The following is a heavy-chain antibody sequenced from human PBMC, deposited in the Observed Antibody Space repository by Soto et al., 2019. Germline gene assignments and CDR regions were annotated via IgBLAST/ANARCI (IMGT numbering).Heavy chain of an antibody. CDR2: IIPIFGTA. V-gene: IGHV1-69*01. Sequence: QVQLVQSGAEVKKPGSSVKVSCKASGGTFSSYAISWVRQAPGQGLEWMGGIIPIFGTANYAQKFQGRVTMTADESTSTADMELSSLRSEDTAVYYCARPASDTYYHGSGSYLSYYYYGMDVWGQGTTVTVSS. CDR3: ARPASDTYYHGSGSYLSYYYYGMDV. D-gene: IGHD3-10*01. J-gene: IGHJ6*02. CDR1: GGTFSSYA.